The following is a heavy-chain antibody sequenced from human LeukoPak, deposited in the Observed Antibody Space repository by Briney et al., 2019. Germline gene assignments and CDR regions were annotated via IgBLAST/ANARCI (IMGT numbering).Heavy chain of an antibody. J-gene: IGHJ4*02. CDR3: AKLIPTVDCSRTSCYGFDY. D-gene: IGHD2-2*01. V-gene: IGHV3-23*01. CDR1: GFTFSSYA. Sequence: GGTLRLSCAASGFTFSSYAMTWARQAPGKGLGWVSAITGDGANTYYADSVDGRFTISRDNSKNTLYLQMNSLRAEDTALYYCAKLIPTVDCSRTSCYGFDYWGQGTLVTVSS. CDR2: ITGDGANT.